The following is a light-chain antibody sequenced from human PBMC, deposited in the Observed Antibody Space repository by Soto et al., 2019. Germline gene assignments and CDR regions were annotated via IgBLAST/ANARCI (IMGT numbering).Light chain of an antibody. V-gene: IGKV1-9*01. J-gene: IGKJ4*01. CDR3: QQYNSWPLT. Sequence: IHLTQSPSSLSASVGDRVTITCRASQGIDSYLAWYQQRPGKVPQLLIYETSILQSGVSSRFSGSGSGTEFTLTISSLQSEDFAVYYCQQYNSWPLTFGGGTKVDIK. CDR2: ETS. CDR1: QGIDSY.